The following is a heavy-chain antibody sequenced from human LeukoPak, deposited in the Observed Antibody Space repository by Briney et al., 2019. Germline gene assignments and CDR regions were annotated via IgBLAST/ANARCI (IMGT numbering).Heavy chain of an antibody. D-gene: IGHD5-12*01. CDR3: ARDIVATIGLIHDY. J-gene: IGHJ4*02. CDR1: VFTFSRYW. CDR2: IKQDGSEK. Sequence: AGGSLRLSCTASVFTFSRYWISCVRQAPGKGLKWLSNIKQDGSEKYYVDSVKGRFTISRDNAKNSLYLQMNSLRAEDTAVYYCARDIVATIGLIHDYWGQGTLVTVSS. V-gene: IGHV3-7*05.